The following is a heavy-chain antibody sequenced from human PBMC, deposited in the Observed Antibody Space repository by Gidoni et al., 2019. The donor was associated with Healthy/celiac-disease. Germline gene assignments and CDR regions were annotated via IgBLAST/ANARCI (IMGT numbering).Heavy chain of an antibody. V-gene: IGHV1-2*02. CDR2: INPNSGGT. J-gene: IGHJ4*02. Sequence: HVQLVQSGAEVKKPGASVKVSCKALGYTFTGYYLHWVRQAPGHGLEWMGWINPNSGGTNYAQKLQGRVTMTRDTSISTAYMELSRLRSDDTALYYCARDLTQFALDYWGQGTLVTVSS. CDR1: GYTFTGYY. CDR3: ARDLTQFALDY. D-gene: IGHD3-9*01.